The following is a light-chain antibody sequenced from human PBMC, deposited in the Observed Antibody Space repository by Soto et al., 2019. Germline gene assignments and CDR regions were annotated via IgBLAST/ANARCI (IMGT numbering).Light chain of an antibody. J-gene: IGLJ1*01. CDR3: SSYAGSSNV. Sequence: QSVLTQPASVSGSSGQSITISCSGTNSDIGSYNYVSWYLQHPGKAPKLIVFEVSNRPSGISDRFSGSKSGNTAYLTISGLQTEDEAVYYCSSYAGSSNVFGTGTKVTVL. CDR2: EVS. CDR1: NSDIGSYNY. V-gene: IGLV2-14*01.